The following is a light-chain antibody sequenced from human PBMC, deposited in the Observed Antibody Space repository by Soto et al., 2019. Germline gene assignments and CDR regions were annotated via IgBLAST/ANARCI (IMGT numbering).Light chain of an antibody. Sequence: QSVLTQPPSVSAAPGQKVIISCSGSSSNIGNNYISWYQQFPGTAPKLLIYDNSKRPSGIPDRFSGSKSGTSATLGITGLQTGDEADYYCGTWDDSLSAVVFGGGTKLTVL. V-gene: IGLV1-51*01. CDR3: GTWDDSLSAVV. CDR2: DNS. CDR1: SSNIGNNY. J-gene: IGLJ2*01.